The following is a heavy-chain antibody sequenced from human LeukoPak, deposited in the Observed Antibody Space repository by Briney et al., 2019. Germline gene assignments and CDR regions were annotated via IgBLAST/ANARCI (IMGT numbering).Heavy chain of an antibody. Sequence: GASVKVSCKASGYTFTGYYMHWVRQAPGQGLEWMGWTNPNSGGTNYAQKFQGRVTMTRDTSISTAYMELSRLRSDDTAVYYCAREIHTTYCSGGSCYLDYYYYYMDVWGKGTTVTVSS. CDR1: GYTFTGYY. CDR3: AREIHTTYCSGGSCYLDYYYYYMDV. CDR2: TNPNSGGT. D-gene: IGHD2-15*01. J-gene: IGHJ6*03. V-gene: IGHV1-2*02.